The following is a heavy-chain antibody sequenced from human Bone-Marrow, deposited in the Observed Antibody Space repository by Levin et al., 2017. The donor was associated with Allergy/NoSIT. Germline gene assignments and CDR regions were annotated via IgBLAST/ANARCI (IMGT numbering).Heavy chain of an antibody. V-gene: IGHV4-30-4*01. Sequence: SQTLSLTFSFSFFSPLLLSSFFLFFLPSPGKGLEWIGYIYYSGGTYYNPSLKSRVTISIQTSRNEFYLDLRSATASDTAVYYCARVREGYGEAPTGPYFDFWGPGTAITVSS. D-gene: IGHD5-24*01. CDR1: FFSPLLLSSF. J-gene: IGHJ4*02. CDR3: ARVREGYGEAPTGPYFDF. CDR2: IYYSGGT.